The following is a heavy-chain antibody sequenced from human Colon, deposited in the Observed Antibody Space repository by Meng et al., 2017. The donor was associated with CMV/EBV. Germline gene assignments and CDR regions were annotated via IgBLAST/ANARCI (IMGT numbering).Heavy chain of an antibody. V-gene: IGHV1-2*02. CDR1: GYNFTTNH. Sequence: HGQLETPGTEEKKPWASLKVSCKTSGYNFTTNHLHWVRQAPGQGLEWMGWIYPQDGGTYFAQKFQDRVTLTRDTSITTAYMELSGLTSDDTAIYYCVRESWYFDFWGEGTLVTVSS. CDR2: IYPQDGGT. CDR3: VRESWYFDF. J-gene: IGHJ4*02. D-gene: IGHD6-13*01.